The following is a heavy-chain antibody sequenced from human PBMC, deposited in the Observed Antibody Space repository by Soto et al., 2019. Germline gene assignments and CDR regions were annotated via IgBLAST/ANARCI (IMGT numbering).Heavy chain of an antibody. Sequence: QVQLVESGGGVVQPGRSLRLSCAASGFTFSSYGMHWVRQAPGKGLEWVAVIWYDGSNKYYADSVKGRFTISRDNSKNTLYLQMNSLRAEDTAVYYCARDPLEAARPGVGFDYWGQGTLVTVSS. CDR2: IWYDGSNK. J-gene: IGHJ4*02. CDR3: ARDPLEAARPGVGFDY. CDR1: GFTFSSYG. V-gene: IGHV3-33*01. D-gene: IGHD6-6*01.